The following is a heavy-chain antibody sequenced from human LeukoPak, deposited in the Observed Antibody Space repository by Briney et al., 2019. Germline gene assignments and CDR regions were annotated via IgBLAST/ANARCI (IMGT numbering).Heavy chain of an antibody. CDR1: GGTFSSYA. CDR3: ARAPAPTVPLDY. Sequence: GATVKVSCKASGGTFSSYAISWVRQAPGQGLEWMGGIIPIFGTANYAQKFQGRVTITTDESTSTAYMELSSLRSEDTAVYYCARAPAPTVPLDYWGQGTMVTVSS. J-gene: IGHJ4*02. D-gene: IGHD4-11*01. CDR2: IIPIFGTA. V-gene: IGHV1-69*05.